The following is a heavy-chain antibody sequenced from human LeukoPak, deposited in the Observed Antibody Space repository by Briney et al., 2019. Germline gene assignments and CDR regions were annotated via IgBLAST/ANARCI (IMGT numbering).Heavy chain of an antibody. CDR2: ISSSSSTI. V-gene: IGHV3-48*01. D-gene: IGHD2-15*01. CDR1: GFTFSSYS. CDR3: ARDLSLYCSGGSCYFNWFDP. Sequence: GGSLRLSCAASGFTFSSYSMNWVRQAPGKGLEWVSYISSSSSTIYYADSVKGRFTISRDNAKNSLYLQMNSLRAEDTAVYYCARDLSLYCSGGSCYFNWFDPWGQGTLVTVSS. J-gene: IGHJ5*02.